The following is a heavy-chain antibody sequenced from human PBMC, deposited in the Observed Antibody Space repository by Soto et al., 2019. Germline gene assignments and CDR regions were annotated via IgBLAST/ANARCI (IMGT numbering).Heavy chain of an antibody. D-gene: IGHD3-3*01. J-gene: IGHJ4*02. Sequence: PSETLSLTCTVSGGSISSYYWSWIRQPPGKGLEWIGYIYYSGSTNYNPSLKSRVTISVDTSKNQFSLKLSSVTAADTAVYYCARGSDFWSGYPDPYFDYWGQGTLVTVSS. CDR2: IYYSGST. CDR3: ARGSDFWSGYPDPYFDY. CDR1: GGSISSYY. V-gene: IGHV4-59*01.